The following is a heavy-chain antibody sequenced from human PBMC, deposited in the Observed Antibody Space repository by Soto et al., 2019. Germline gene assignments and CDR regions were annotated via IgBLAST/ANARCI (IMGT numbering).Heavy chain of an antibody. Sequence: QVQLQESGPGLVKPSQTLSLTCTVSGDSMGSGGHYYHWIRLLPGKGLEWIGYIYYSAATHYKPSGRGRVSISLDTYNNQFALRLIAVTAAATALYFCARDKYLEPTVWGYWGQGTQVTVSS. CDR3: ARDKYLEPTVWGY. CDR2: IYYSAAT. V-gene: IGHV4-31*03. D-gene: IGHD7-27*01. CDR1: GDSMGSGGHY. J-gene: IGHJ4*02.